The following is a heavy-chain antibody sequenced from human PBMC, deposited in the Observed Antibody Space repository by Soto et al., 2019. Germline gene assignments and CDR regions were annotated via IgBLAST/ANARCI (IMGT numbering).Heavy chain of an antibody. D-gene: IGHD3-16*01. CDR3: ASGLSSPAGYDYVWGSQYYYYGMDV. Sequence: GGSLRLSCAASGFTFSSYSMNWVRQAPGKGLEWVSYISSSSSTIYYADSVKGRFTISRDNAKNSLYLQMNSLRDEDTAVYYCASGLSSPAGYDYVWGSQYYYYGMDVWGQGTTVTVSS. CDR1: GFTFSSYS. CDR2: ISSSSSTI. V-gene: IGHV3-48*02. J-gene: IGHJ6*02.